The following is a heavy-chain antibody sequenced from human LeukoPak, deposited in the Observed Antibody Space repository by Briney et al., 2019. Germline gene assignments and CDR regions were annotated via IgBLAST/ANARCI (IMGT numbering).Heavy chain of an antibody. CDR2: IKQDGSEK. J-gene: IGHJ4*02. Sequence: HGGSLRLSCAASGFTFSSYWMSWVRQAPGKGLEWVANIKQDGSEKYYVDSVKGRFTISRDNAKNSLYLQMNSLRAEDTAVYYCARGRFGTQIAAAGPYYFDYWGQGTLVTVSS. CDR3: ARGRFGTQIAAAGPYYFDY. V-gene: IGHV3-7*01. CDR1: GFTFSSYW. D-gene: IGHD6-13*01.